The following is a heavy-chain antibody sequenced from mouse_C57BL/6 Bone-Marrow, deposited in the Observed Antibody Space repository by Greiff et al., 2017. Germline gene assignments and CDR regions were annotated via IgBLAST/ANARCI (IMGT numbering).Heavy chain of an antibody. Sequence: VQLQESGAELARPGASVKLSCKASGYTFTSYGIRWVRQRPGQGLEWIGEIFPRSGNTYYNAKFKGKATLTADKSSSTAYMELRSLTSEDSAVYFCARVYYYGSSDYFDYWGQGTTLTVSS. V-gene: IGHV1-81*01. CDR3: ARVYYYGSSDYFDY. CDR1: GYTFTSYG. CDR2: IFPRSGNT. D-gene: IGHD1-1*01. J-gene: IGHJ2*01.